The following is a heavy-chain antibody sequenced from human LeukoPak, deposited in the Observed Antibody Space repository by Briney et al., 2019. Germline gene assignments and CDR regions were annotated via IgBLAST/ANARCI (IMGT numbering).Heavy chain of an antibody. CDR3: ARGQFTIFGVVNYYMDV. CDR2: MNPNSGNT. J-gene: IGHJ6*03. Sequence: ASVKVSCKASGYTFTSYDINWVRQATGQGLEWMGWMNPNSGNTGYAQKFQGRVTMTRNTSISTAYMELSSLRSEDTAVYYCARGQFTIFGVVNYYMDVWGKGTTVTVSS. CDR1: GYTFTSYD. D-gene: IGHD3-3*01. V-gene: IGHV1-8*01.